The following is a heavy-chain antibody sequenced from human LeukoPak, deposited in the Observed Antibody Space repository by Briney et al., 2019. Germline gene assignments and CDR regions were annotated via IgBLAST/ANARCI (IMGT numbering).Heavy chain of an antibody. D-gene: IGHD6-13*01. J-gene: IGHJ6*04. CDR1: GGSISNYF. V-gene: IGHV4-59*01. Sequence: SETLSLTCTVSGGSISNYFWSWIRQPPGKGLEWIGYIYYSGSTNYNPSLKSRVTISVETFKNQFSLKLSSVTAADTAVYYCAGSSWSTYYYYYGMDVWGKGTTVTVSS. CDR2: IYYSGST. CDR3: AGSSWSTYYYYYGMDV.